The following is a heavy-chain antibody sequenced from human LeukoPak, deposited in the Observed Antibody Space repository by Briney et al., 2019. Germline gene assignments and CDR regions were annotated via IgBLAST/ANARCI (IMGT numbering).Heavy chain of an antibody. J-gene: IGHJ4*02. CDR1: GGSISSGGYC. D-gene: IGHD3-22*01. CDR3: ARDARSGYCDY. CDR2: IYYSGST. V-gene: IGHV4-31*03. Sequence: PSETLSLTCTVSGGSISSGGYCWSWVRQHPGKGLEWIGYIYYSGSTYYNPSLKSRVTISVDTSKNQFSLKLSSVTAADTAVYYCARDARSGYCDYWGQGTLVTVSS.